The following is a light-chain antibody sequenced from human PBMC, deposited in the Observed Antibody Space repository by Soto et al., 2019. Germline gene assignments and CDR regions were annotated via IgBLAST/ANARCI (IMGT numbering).Light chain of an antibody. J-gene: IGLJ2*01. CDR1: NIGSKS. CDR2: YDS. CDR3: QVWDSSSDHPEV. Sequence: SYELTQPPSVSVAPGKTARITCGGTNIGSKSVHWYQQKPGQAPVLVIYYDSDRPSGIPERFSGSNSGNTATLTISRVEAGDEADYYCQVWDSSSDHPEVFGGGTKVTVL. V-gene: IGLV3-21*04.